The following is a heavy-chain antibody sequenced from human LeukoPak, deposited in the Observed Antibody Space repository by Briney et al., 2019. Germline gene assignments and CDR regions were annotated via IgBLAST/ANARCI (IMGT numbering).Heavy chain of an antibody. CDR2: INHSGST. D-gene: IGHD3-22*01. CDR3: ARGDSPNYYDSSGSFPY. CDR1: GGSFSGYY. V-gene: IGHV4-34*01. Sequence: SETLSLTCAVYGGSFSGYYWNWIRQPPGKGLEWIGEINHSGSTNYNPSLKSRVTISVGTSKNQFSLKLSSVTAADTAVYYCARGDSPNYYDSSGSFPYWGQGTLVTVSS. J-gene: IGHJ4*02.